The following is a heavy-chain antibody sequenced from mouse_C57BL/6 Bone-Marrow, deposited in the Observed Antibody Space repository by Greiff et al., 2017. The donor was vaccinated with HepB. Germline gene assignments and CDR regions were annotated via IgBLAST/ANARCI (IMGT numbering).Heavy chain of an antibody. J-gene: IGHJ2*01. CDR1: GYAFSSSW. CDR2: IYPGDGDT. Sequence: VKLVESGPELVKPGASVKISCKASGYAFSSSWMNWVKQRPGKGLEWIGRIYPGDGDTNYNGKFKGKATLTADKSSSTAYMQLSSLTSEDSAVYFCARGFTTVVAPDYWGQGTTLTVSS. CDR3: ARGFTTVVAPDY. D-gene: IGHD1-1*01. V-gene: IGHV1-82*01.